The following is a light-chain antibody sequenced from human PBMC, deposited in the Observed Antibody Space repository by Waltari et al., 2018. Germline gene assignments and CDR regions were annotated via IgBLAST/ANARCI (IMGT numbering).Light chain of an antibody. CDR3: NSYAGSNSVV. J-gene: IGLJ2*01. CDR1: TSDVGGYDC. Sequence: QSALTQPPSASGSPGQSVTLSCTGTTSDVGGYDCVSWYQQHPAKAPKLMIYEVNNRPSGVPDRFSGSKSGNMAYLTVSGLQAEDEAHYYCNSYAGSNSVVFGGGTKLTVL. CDR2: EVN. V-gene: IGLV2-8*01.